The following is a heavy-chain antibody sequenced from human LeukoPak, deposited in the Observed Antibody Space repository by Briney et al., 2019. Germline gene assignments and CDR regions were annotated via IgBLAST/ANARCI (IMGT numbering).Heavy chain of an antibody. CDR1: GASIITYY. CDR2: IYTSGST. Sequence: PSETLSLTCTVSGASIITYYWSWIRQPAGQGLEWIGRIYTSGSTNYNPSLKGRVTMSVDTSKNQFSLKMNSMTAADTAVYYCARDGGHCSGGTCYSVWIDPWGQGTLVTVSS. V-gene: IGHV4-4*07. J-gene: IGHJ5*02. D-gene: IGHD2-15*01. CDR3: ARDGGHCSGGTCYSVWIDP.